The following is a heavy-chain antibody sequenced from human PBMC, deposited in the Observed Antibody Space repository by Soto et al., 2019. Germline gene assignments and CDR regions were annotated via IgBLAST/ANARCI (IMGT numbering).Heavy chain of an antibody. CDR1: GYTFTSYA. CDR2: INAGNGNT. CDR3: ARDSGYNWSLDY. J-gene: IGHJ4*02. Sequence: QVPLVQSGAEVKKPGASVKVSCKASGYTFTSYAMHWVRQAPGQRLEWMGWINAGNGNTKYSQKFQGRVTITRDTSASTAYMELSSLRSEDTAVYYCARDSGYNWSLDYWGQGTLVTVSS. D-gene: IGHD1-1*01. V-gene: IGHV1-3*01.